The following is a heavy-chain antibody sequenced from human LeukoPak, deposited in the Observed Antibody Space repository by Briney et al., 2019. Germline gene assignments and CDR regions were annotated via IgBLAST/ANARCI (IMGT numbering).Heavy chain of an antibody. CDR1: GFTFSSYA. Sequence: GGSLRLSCAASGFTFSSYAMSWVRQAPGKGLEWVSAISGSGSSTYYADSVKGRFTISRDNSKNTLYLQMNSLRAEDTAVYYCTVPGIVVVVTDNWGQGTLVTVSS. V-gene: IGHV3-23*01. J-gene: IGHJ4*02. D-gene: IGHD3-22*01. CDR3: TVPGIVVVVTDN. CDR2: ISGSGSST.